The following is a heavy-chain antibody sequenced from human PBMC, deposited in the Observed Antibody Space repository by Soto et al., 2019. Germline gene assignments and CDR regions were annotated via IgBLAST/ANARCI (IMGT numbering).Heavy chain of an antibody. CDR3: AKHTAGPFYYYYGMDV. Sequence: QPGGSLRLSCAASGFTFSSYAMSWVRQAPGKGLEWVSAISGSGGSTYYADSVKGRFTISRDNSKNTLYLQMNSLRAEDTAVYYCAKHTAGPFYYYYGMDVWGQGTTVTVSS. J-gene: IGHJ6*02. D-gene: IGHD5-18*01. CDR1: GFTFSSYA. V-gene: IGHV3-23*01. CDR2: ISGSGGST.